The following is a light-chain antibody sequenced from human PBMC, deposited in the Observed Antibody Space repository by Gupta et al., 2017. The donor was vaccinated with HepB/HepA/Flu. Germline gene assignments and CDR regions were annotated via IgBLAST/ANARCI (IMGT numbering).Light chain of an antibody. CDR2: QDS. CDR1: KLGDKY. J-gene: IGLJ2*01. CDR3: QAWDISTVV. Sequence: SYELTQPPSVSVSPGQTASITCPGDKLGDKYACWYQQKPGQSPVLVIYQDSRRPSGIPERFSGSNSGNTATLTISGTQAMDEADYYCQAWDISTVVFGGGTKLTVL. V-gene: IGLV3-1*01.